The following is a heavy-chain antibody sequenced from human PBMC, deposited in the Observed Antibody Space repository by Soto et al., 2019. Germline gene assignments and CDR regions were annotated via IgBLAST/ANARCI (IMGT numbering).Heavy chain of an antibody. CDR3: AKSLGSRNYFGY. V-gene: IGHV3-23*01. CDR1: GFTFSNFA. D-gene: IGHD1-26*01. J-gene: IGHJ4*02. Sequence: GGSLRLSYAVSGFTFSNFAMNWVRQAPAKGLEWVSGVSGGGASTYYAASVKGRFSISRDNSKSTLYLQMNSLRAEDTAVYYCAKSLGSRNYFGYWGQGTLVTVSS. CDR2: VSGGGAST.